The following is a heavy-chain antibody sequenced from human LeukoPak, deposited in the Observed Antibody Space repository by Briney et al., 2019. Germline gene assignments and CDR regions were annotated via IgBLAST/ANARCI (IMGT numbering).Heavy chain of an antibody. CDR3: AKTPADIVVVPAAHPSGAFDI. Sequence: GGSLRLSCAASGFTFSSYAMHWVRQAPGKGLEWVAVISYDGSNEYYADSVKGRFTISRDNSKNTLYLQMNSLRAEDTAVYYCAKTPADIVVVPAAHPSGAFDIWGQGTMVTVSS. CDR2: ISYDGSNE. CDR1: GFTFSSYA. J-gene: IGHJ3*02. D-gene: IGHD2-2*01. V-gene: IGHV3-30*18.